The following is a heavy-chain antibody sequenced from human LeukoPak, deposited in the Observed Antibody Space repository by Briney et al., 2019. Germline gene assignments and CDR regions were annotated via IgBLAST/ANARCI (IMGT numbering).Heavy chain of an antibody. CDR1: GGSISSYY. CDR3: ASVGAAAGTGYFDY. J-gene: IGHJ4*02. D-gene: IGHD6-13*01. V-gene: IGHV4-59*01. Sequence: SETLSLTCTVSGGSISSYYWSWIRQPPGKGLEWIGYIYYSGSTNYNPSLRSRVTISVDTSKNQFSLKLSSVTVADMAVYYCASVGAAAGTGYFDYWGQGTLVTVSS. CDR2: IYYSGST.